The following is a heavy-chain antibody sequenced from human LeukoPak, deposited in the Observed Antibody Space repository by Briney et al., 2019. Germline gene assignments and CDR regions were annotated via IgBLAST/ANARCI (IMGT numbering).Heavy chain of an antibody. CDR3: ASSRGSWPDYFDY. J-gene: IGHJ4*02. CDR1: GFTFSSYW. CDR2: IKQDGSEK. D-gene: IGHD6-13*01. V-gene: IGHV3-7*01. Sequence: GGSLRLSCAASGFTFSSYWMSWVRQAPGKGLEWVANIKQDGSEKYYVDSVKGRFTISRDNAKNSLYLQMNSLRAEDTAVYYCASSRGSWPDYFDYWGQGTLVTVSS.